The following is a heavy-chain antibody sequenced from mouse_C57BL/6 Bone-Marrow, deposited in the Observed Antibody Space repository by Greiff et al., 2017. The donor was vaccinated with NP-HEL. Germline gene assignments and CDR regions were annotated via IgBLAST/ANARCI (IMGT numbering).Heavy chain of an antibody. CDR2: INPYNGGT. Sequence: VQLKQSGPVLVKPGASVKMSCKASGYTFTDYYMNWVKQSHGKSLEWIGVINPYNGGTSYNQKFKGKATLTVDKSSSTAYMELNSLTSEDSAVYYCARTHYGGHFDVWGTGTTVTVSS. D-gene: IGHD1-2*01. J-gene: IGHJ1*03. CDR3: ARTHYGGHFDV. CDR1: GYTFTDYY. V-gene: IGHV1-19*01.